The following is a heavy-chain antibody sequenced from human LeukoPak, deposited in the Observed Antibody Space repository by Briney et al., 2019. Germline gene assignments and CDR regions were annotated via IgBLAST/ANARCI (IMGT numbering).Heavy chain of an antibody. Sequence: GGSLRLTCAASGFTFRSHWMHWVRQAPGKGLVWVSRINNDGRSTSYADSVKGRLTISRDNAKNTLYLQMNSLKAEDAAVYYCARDSGYGFDHWGQGTPVTVPS. CDR2: INNDGRST. J-gene: IGHJ4*02. V-gene: IGHV3-74*01. CDR3: ARDSGYGFDH. D-gene: IGHD5-12*01. CDR1: GFTFRSHW.